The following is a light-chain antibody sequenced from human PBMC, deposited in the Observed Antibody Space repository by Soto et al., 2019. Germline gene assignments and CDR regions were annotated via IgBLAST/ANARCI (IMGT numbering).Light chain of an antibody. J-gene: IGKJ5*01. CDR3: QHYDSLPIT. Sequence: EIVLTQSPGTLSLSPGERATLSCRASQSVSSSYLAWYQQKPGQPHRLLIYGASSRATGIPDRFSGSGSGTDFTLTISRLEPEDFEVFYCQHYDSLPITFGQGTRME. CDR1: QSVSSSY. CDR2: GAS. V-gene: IGKV3-20*01.